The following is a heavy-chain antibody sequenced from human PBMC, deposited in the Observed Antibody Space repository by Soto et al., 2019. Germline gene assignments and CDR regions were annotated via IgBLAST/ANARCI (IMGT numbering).Heavy chain of an antibody. CDR1: CGSISIGGYY. V-gene: IGHV4-31*03. CDR3: ARDRISLHDYYGMDV. Sequence: LSLTCTVSCGSISIGGYYWSWIRHHPGKVLEWIGYIYYSGSTYYNPSLKSRVTISVDTSKNQFSLKLSSVTAADTAVYYCARDRISLHDYYGMDVWGQGTTVTVSS. CDR2: IYYSGST. D-gene: IGHD2-15*01. J-gene: IGHJ6*02.